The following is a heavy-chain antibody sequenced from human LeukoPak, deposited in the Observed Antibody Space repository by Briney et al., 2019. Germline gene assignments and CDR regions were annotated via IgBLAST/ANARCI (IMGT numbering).Heavy chain of an antibody. CDR1: GFAFNTYA. V-gene: IGHV3-23*01. J-gene: IGHJ4*02. CDR3: AKDKSYYFDY. CDR2: LSGSGTST. D-gene: IGHD1-26*01. Sequence: GGSLRLSCAASGFAFNTYAMSWVRQAPGKGLECVSALSGSGTSTYYADSVKGRFTISRDNSKNTLYLQMNSLRAEDTAVYFCAKDKSYYFDYWGQGTVVTVAS.